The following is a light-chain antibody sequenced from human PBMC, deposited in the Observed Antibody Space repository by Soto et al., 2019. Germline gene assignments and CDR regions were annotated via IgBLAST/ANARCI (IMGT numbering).Light chain of an antibody. CDR1: QRIYSW. Sequence: DIQMTQSPSTLSASVGDRVTITCRASQRIYSWLAWYQQKPGKAPKLLIYDASSLQSGVPSRFSGSESGTEFTLTISTLQPDDFATYYCQQYNDYPWTFGQGTKVEI. V-gene: IGKV1-5*01. J-gene: IGKJ1*01. CDR3: QQYNDYPWT. CDR2: DAS.